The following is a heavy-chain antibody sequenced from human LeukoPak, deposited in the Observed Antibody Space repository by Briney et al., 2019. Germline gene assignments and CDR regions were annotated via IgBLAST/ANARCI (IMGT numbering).Heavy chain of an antibody. D-gene: IGHD6-13*01. J-gene: IGHJ4*02. V-gene: IGHV3-74*01. CDR2: ISSDGSIT. Sequence: GGSLRLSCAASGFTFSTYWMHWVRQAPGKGLVWVSRISSDGSITSYADSVKGRFTISRDNAKNSLYLQMNGLRAEDTAVYYCARHLRAHSSSLFFDYWGQGTLVTVSS. CDR1: GFTFSTYW. CDR3: ARHLRAHSSSLFFDY.